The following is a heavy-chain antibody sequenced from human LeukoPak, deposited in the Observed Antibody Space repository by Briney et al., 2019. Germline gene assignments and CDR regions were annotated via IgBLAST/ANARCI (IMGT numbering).Heavy chain of an antibody. J-gene: IGHJ4*02. CDR1: GFTFSSYA. V-gene: IGHV3-23*01. CDR2: ISGSGGST. D-gene: IGHD3-22*01. Sequence: GESLKISCAASGFTFSSYAMSWVRQAPGKGLEWVSAISGSGGSTYYADSVKGRFTISRDNSKNTLYLQMNSLRAEDTAVYYCAKERLWGIVVVLLDYWGQGTLVTVSS. CDR3: AKERLWGIVVVLLDY.